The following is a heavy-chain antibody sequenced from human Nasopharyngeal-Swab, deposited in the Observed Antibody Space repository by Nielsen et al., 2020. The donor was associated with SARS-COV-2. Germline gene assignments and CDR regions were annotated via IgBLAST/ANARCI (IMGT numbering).Heavy chain of an antibody. J-gene: IGHJ4*02. V-gene: IGHV4-31*02. D-gene: IGHD3-9*01. CDR3: ARTRAHYDILTGYYIPQQYYFDY. CDR2: TYYSGST. Sequence: WIRQPPGKGLEWIGYTYYSGSTYYNPSLKSRVTISVDTSKNQFSLKLSSVTAADTAVYYCARTRAHYDILTGYYIPQQYYFDYWGQGTLVTVSS.